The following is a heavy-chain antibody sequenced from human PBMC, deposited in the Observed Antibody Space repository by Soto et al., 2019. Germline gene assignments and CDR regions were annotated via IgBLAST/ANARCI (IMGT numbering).Heavy chain of an antibody. Sequence: QVQLQQWGAGLLKPSETLSLTCAVYGGSFSGYYWTWIRQPPGTGLEWIGEINHSGSTNYNPSLKSRVTISVDTSKHQFSLKLTSVTAADTAVYYCARAKITGLFDYWGKGTLVTVSS. CDR3: ARAKITGLFDY. J-gene: IGHJ4*02. CDR2: INHSGST. V-gene: IGHV4-34*01. D-gene: IGHD2-8*02. CDR1: GGSFSGYY.